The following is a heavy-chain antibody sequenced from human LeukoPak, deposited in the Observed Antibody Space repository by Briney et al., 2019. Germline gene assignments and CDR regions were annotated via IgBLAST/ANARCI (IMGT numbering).Heavy chain of an antibody. Sequence: SETLSLTCSVSGASITSYYWTWIRQSPGKGLEWIGYSHASGSTRYNPSLESRLSMSVDTSKNQVSLTLTSVTAADTAVYYCARDPVGSTYQPWGQGTLVTVSS. CDR1: GASITSYY. J-gene: IGHJ4*02. V-gene: IGHV4-59*12. D-gene: IGHD2-2*01. CDR3: ARDPVGSTYQP. CDR2: SHASGST.